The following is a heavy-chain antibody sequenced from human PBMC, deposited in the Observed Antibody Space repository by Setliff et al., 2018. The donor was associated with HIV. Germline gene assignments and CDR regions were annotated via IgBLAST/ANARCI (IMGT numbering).Heavy chain of an antibody. CDR3: AKFRNRDLDY. CDR1: GFSFSNFW. Sequence: PGGSLRLSCVVSGFSFSNFWMSWVRQTPGKGLESLAIISTDGSNKQYLNSVRGRFTISRDNAKNSLSLQMDNLRVEDTGIYFCAKFRNRDLDYWGQGTLVTVSS. J-gene: IGHJ4*02. D-gene: IGHD1-1*01. V-gene: IGHV3-7*01. CDR2: ISTDGSNK.